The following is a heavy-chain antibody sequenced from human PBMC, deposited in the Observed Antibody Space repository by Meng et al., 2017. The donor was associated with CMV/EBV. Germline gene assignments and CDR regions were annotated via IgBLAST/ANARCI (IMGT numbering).Heavy chain of an antibody. D-gene: IGHD3-3*01. CDR3: ARGSYYDFWSGPRRFDP. J-gene: IGHJ5*02. Sequence: ASFMVSCKASGYTFTSYDINWVRQATGQGLEWMGWMNPNSGNTGYAQKFQGRVTITRNTSISTAYMELSSLRSEDTAVYYCARGSYYDFWSGPRRFDPWGQGTLVTVSS. CDR2: MNPNSGNT. V-gene: IGHV1-8*03. CDR1: GYTFTSYD.